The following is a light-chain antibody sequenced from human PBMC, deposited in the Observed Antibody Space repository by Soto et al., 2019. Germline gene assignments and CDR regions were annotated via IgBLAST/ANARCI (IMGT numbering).Light chain of an antibody. Sequence: EIVLTQSPGTLSLSPGERATLSCRASQTVRNNYLAWYQQKPGQAPRLLIYDASNRATGIPARFSGSGSGTDFTPTISSLEPEDFAVYYCQQRSNWITFGQGTRLEIK. CDR3: QQRSNWIT. V-gene: IGKV3-11*01. J-gene: IGKJ5*01. CDR2: DAS. CDR1: QTVRNNY.